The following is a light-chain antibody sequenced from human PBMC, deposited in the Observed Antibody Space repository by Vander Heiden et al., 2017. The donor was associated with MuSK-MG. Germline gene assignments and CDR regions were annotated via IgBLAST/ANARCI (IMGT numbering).Light chain of an antibody. V-gene: IGLV2-14*01. CDR2: DVN. Sequence: SALTPPAPVSGSPGKSTTISCTSTSSDVGGHNYVSCYQQHPGTAPKVMIYDVNNRPSGVSNRFCGSKSGNTASLTISGLRAEDEADYYFSSYTRSTMFYVFGIGTNVTVL. J-gene: IGLJ1*01. CDR3: SSYTRSTMFYV. CDR1: SSDVGGHNY.